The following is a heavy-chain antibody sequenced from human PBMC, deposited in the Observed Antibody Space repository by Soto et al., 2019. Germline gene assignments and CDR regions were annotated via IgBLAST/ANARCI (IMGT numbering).Heavy chain of an antibody. CDR2: IYYTGNT. V-gene: IGHV4-39*01. Sequence: QLHESGPGQVKSSETLSLTCTXSXDSLRXXXXXXXXXXXXXXXXXEWIGSIYYTGNTYYNPSLKSRVSISVDMATNEISLRLRAESVADTAVYYCVRVEMYAGEFTPNFDRWGQGALVTVSS. D-gene: IGHD2-8*01. CDR1: XDSLRXXXXX. CDR3: VRVEMYAGEFTPNFDR. J-gene: IGHJ4*02.